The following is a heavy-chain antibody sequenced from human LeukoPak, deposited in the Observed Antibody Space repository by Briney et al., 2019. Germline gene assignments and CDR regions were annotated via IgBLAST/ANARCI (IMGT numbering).Heavy chain of an antibody. CDR1: GYSFTSYW. J-gene: IGHJ6*02. CDR3: ARQYSSSWYGSDYYYGMDV. CDR2: IYPGDSDT. D-gene: IGHD6-13*01. V-gene: IGHV5-51*01. Sequence: ESLKISCKGSGYSFTSYWIGWVRQMPGKGLEWMGIIYPGDSDTRYSPSFQGQVTISADKSISTAYLQWSSLKASDTAMYYCARQYSSSWYGSDYYYGMDVWGQGTTVTVSS.